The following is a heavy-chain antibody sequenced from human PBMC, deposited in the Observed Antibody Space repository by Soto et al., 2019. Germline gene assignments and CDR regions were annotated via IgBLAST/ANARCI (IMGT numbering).Heavy chain of an antibody. Sequence: QVQLVESGGGVVQPGRSLRLSCAASGFTFSSYGMHWVRQAPGKGLEWVAVISYDGSNKYYADSVKGRFTISRDNSKNTLYLQMNSLRAEDTAVYYCAKDLSSLDLYYYYGMDVWGQGITVTVSS. CDR3: AKDLSSLDLYYYYGMDV. V-gene: IGHV3-30*18. J-gene: IGHJ6*02. CDR2: ISYDGSNK. D-gene: IGHD6-6*01. CDR1: GFTFSSYG.